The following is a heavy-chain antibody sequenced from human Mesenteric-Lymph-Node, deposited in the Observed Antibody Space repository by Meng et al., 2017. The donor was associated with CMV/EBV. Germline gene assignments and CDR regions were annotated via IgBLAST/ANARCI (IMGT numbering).Heavy chain of an antibody. CDR1: GGSISSSNW. CDR3: ARASSSHGTGVDY. J-gene: IGHJ4*02. D-gene: IGHD6-13*01. V-gene: IGHV4-4*02. Sequence: AVSGGSISSSNWWSWVRQHQGKGLEWIGEIYHSGRTNYNPSLKSRVTISVDKSKNQFSLKLSSVTAADTAVYYCARASSSHGTGVDYWGQGTLVTVSS. CDR2: IYHSGRT.